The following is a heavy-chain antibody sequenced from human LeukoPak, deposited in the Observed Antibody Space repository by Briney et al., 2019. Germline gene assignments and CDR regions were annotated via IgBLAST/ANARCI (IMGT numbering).Heavy chain of an antibody. V-gene: IGHV3-30*18. Sequence: GGSLRLSCAASGFTFSGYGMHWVRQAPGKGLEWVAVISYDGSYKYYADSVQGRFTISRDNSKNTLYLQMNSLRPDDTAVYYCAKQISGYGSGSYFTYDAFDIWGQGTMVTVSS. D-gene: IGHD3-10*01. J-gene: IGHJ3*02. CDR3: AKQISGYGSGSYFTYDAFDI. CDR2: ISYDGSYK. CDR1: GFTFSGYG.